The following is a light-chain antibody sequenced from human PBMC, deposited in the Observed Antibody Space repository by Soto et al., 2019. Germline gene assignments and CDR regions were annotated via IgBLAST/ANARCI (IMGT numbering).Light chain of an antibody. CDR2: DVS. Sequence: QSVLTQPLSVSGSPGQSVTISCTGASSDVGAYNYVSWYQQHPGKAPKLMVYDVSRRPSVVPDRFSGSKSGNTASLTISGLQADDEADYYCCSYAGTYTYVFGSGTKVTVL. J-gene: IGLJ1*01. CDR1: SSDVGAYNY. V-gene: IGLV2-11*01. CDR3: CSYAGTYTYV.